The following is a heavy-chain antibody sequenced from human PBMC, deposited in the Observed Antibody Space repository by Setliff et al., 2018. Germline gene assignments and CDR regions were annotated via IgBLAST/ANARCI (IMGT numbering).Heavy chain of an antibody. CDR1: GFVFGTYG. CDR3: AKVKKPLIRGSGFDY. J-gene: IGHJ4*02. Sequence: GESLKLYCAASGFVFGTYGMHWVRQAPGKGLDWVASVRFDGSYKVYADSAKGRFTISRDNSENTLFLQMTSLRPEDTGIYYCAKVKKPLIRGSGFDYWGRGTLVTVSS. CDR2: VRFDGSYK. D-gene: IGHD2-8*01. V-gene: IGHV3-30*02.